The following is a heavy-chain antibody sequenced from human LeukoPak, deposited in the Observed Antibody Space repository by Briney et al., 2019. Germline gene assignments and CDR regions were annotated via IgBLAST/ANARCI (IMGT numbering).Heavy chain of an antibody. V-gene: IGHV1-18*04. D-gene: IGHD6-19*01. CDR3: ARDMDFSSGGGDY. CDR1: GYSFTSYW. J-gene: IGHJ4*02. CDR2: ISAYNGNT. Sequence: GESLKISCKGSGYSFTSYWISWVRQAPGQGLEWMGWISAYNGNTNYAQKLQGRVTMTTDTSTSTAYMELRSLRSDDTAVYYCARDMDFSSGGGDYWGQGTLVTVSS.